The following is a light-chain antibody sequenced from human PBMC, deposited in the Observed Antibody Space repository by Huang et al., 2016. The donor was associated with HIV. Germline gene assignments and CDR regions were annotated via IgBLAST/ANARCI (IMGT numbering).Light chain of an antibody. V-gene: IGKV3-11*01. CDR2: DAA. Sequence: EIVLTQSPATLSLSPGERATLSCRASQRVSRYVAWYQQKPGQAPRLLIYDAANRATGIPARFSGSGSGTDFTLTISSLEPEDFAVDYCQQRSNWPPITFGQGTRLEIK. CDR3: QQRSNWPPIT. J-gene: IGKJ5*01. CDR1: QRVSRY.